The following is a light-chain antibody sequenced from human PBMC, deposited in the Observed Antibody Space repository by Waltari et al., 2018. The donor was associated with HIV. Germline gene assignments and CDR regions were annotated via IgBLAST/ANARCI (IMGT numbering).Light chain of an antibody. CDR2: GAS. Sequence: EIVLTQSPGTLSLSPGERATLSCRASQSISSSYLDWYQQKPGQAPRLLIYGASRRATGIPDRFSGSGSGTDFPLTISRLEPEDFAVYYCQQYGSSPPWTFGQGTKVEIK. V-gene: IGKV3-20*01. CDR1: QSISSSY. J-gene: IGKJ1*01. CDR3: QQYGSSPPWT.